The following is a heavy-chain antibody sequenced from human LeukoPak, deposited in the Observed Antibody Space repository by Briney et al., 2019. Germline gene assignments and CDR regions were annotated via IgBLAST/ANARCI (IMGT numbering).Heavy chain of an antibody. CDR3: AKDHHDYGDQNFDY. J-gene: IGHJ4*02. Sequence: PGGSLRLSCAASGFTFSSYWMSWVRQAPGKGLEWVANIKQDGSEKYYVDSVKGRFTISRDNSKNTLYLQMNSLRAEDTAVYYCAKDHHDYGDQNFDYWGQGTLVTVSS. V-gene: IGHV3-7*03. CDR2: IKQDGSEK. CDR1: GFTFSSYW. D-gene: IGHD4-17*01.